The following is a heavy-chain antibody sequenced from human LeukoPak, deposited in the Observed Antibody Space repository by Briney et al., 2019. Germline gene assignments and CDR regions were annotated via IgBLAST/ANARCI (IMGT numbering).Heavy chain of an antibody. Sequence: GGSLRLSCAASGFTFRSYGMHWVRQAPGKGLEWVAVISYDGSNKYYADSVKGRFTIYRENSKNTLYLQMPSLRAEDTAVSYCAKDIAGSASGWYVSYWGQGTLVTVSS. CDR2: ISYDGSNK. CDR1: GFTFRSYG. D-gene: IGHD6-19*01. V-gene: IGHV3-30*18. CDR3: AKDIAGSASGWYVSY. J-gene: IGHJ4*02.